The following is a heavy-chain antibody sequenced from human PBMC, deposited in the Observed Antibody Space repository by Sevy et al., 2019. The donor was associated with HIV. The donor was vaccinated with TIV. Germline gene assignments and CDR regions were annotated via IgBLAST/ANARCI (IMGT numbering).Heavy chain of an antibody. CDR2: IWYDGSDR. CDR3: AKNTAAVGVGGFDY. Sequence: GGSLRLSCTASGLSFSDYGMHWVRQAPGKGLEWVGFIWYDGSDRYYADSVKGRFTISRDNSKNILYLQMSSLRLEDTALYYCAKNTAAVGVGGFDYWGQGTLVTVSS. J-gene: IGHJ4*02. D-gene: IGHD6-13*01. V-gene: IGHV3-30*02. CDR1: GLSFSDYG.